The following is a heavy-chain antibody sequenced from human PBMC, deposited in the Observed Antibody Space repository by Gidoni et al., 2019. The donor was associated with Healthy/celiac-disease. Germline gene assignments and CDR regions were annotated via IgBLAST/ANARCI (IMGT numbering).Heavy chain of an antibody. CDR2: ISSSDSTI. Sequence: EVQLVESGGGLCQLGGSLILSFAASGFTFSSYEMNWVRQAPGKGLEWVSYISSSDSTIYYADSVKGRFTISRDNAKNSLYLQMNSLRAEDTAVYYCASQNGGAAAGLGDFLDYWGQGTLVTVSS. CDR1: GFTFSSYE. D-gene: IGHD6-13*01. CDR3: ASQNGGAAAGLGDFLDY. V-gene: IGHV3-48*03. J-gene: IGHJ4*02.